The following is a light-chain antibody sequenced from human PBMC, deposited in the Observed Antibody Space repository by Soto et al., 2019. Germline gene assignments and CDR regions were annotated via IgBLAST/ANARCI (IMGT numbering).Light chain of an antibody. Sequence: DIQLTQSPSSLSASVGDRVTFTCRASQDISHFLAWYQQRPGEVPRLLIYGASTLQSGVPSRFSGSGFGTDFTLTIASLQPEDVATYYCQQFNNYPLTFGQGTKVEIK. CDR3: QQFNNYPLT. V-gene: IGKV1-27*01. CDR1: QDISHF. CDR2: GAS. J-gene: IGKJ1*01.